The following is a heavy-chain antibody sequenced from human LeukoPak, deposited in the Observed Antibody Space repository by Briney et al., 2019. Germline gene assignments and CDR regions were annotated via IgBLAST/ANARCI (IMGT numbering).Heavy chain of an antibody. CDR2: ICSDGIDT. Sequence: GGSLRLSCAASGFPLSTYWMHWVRQAPGTGPVWVSRICSDGIDTNYADSVKGRFTISKDNAKNTLFLQMNSLRAEDTAVYYCARGFSGVGDAYDIWGQGTMVTVSS. CDR3: ARGFSGVGDAYDI. CDR1: GFPLSTYW. J-gene: IGHJ3*02. V-gene: IGHV3-74*01. D-gene: IGHD1-26*01.